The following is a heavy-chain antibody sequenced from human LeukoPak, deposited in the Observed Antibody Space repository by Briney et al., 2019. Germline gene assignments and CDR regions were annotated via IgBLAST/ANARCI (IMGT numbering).Heavy chain of an antibody. CDR1: GYTFTGYY. CDR3: ARVVVAALPGDGFDP. CDR2: INPNSGGT. Sequence: ASVKVSCKASGYTFTGYYIHWGRQAPGQGLEWMGWINPNSGGTNYAQKFQGRVTMTRDTSISTAYMELRSLRSDDTAVYYCARVVVAALPGDGFDPWGQGTLVTVSS. J-gene: IGHJ5*02. V-gene: IGHV1-2*02. D-gene: IGHD2-15*01.